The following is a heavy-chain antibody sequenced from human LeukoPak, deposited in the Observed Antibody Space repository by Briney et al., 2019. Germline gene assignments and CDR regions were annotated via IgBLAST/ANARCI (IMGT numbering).Heavy chain of an antibody. CDR2: INHSGSN. CDR3: ARGFSGSSPGYYFDY. V-gene: IGHV4-34*01. CDR1: GGSFSGYY. J-gene: IGHJ4*02. Sequence: SETLSLTCAVYGGSFSGYYWSWIRQPPGKGLEWIGEINHSGSNNYNPSLKSRVTISVDTSKNQFSLKLSSVTAADTAVYYYARGFSGSSPGYYFDYWGQGTLVTVSS. D-gene: IGHD6-6*01.